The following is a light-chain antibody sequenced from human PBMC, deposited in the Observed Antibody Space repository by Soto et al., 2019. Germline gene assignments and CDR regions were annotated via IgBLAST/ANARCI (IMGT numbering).Light chain of an antibody. V-gene: IGLV2-14*03. CDR2: DVS. CDR1: SSDVGGYNY. CDR3: SSYTTSNTRQIV. Sequence: QSALTQPASVSGSPGQSITISCTGTSSDVGGYNYVSWYQHHPGKATKLMIFDVSNRPSGVSNRFSGSKSGNTASLTISGLQPEDEADYSCSSYTTSNTRQIVFGTGTKVTVL. J-gene: IGLJ1*01.